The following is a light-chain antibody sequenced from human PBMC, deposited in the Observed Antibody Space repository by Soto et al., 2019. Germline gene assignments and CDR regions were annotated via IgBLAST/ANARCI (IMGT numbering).Light chain of an antibody. J-gene: IGLJ1*01. CDR1: SSDGGGYNY. V-gene: IGLV2-8*01. CDR3: TSYAGSINV. CDR2: EVN. Sequence: RSPPRTGRGYPGQAVSIAEKRNSSDGGGYNYVWWYQQHPGKAPKLMIYEVNKRPPGVPDRFSASTSANTASLPVSGLQAEDDADYSCTSYAGSINVSGDGTMVTX.